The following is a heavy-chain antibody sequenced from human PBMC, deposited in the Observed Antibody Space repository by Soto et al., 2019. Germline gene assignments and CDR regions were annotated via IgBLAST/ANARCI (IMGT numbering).Heavy chain of an antibody. V-gene: IGHV3-23*01. CDR2: ISGSGGST. J-gene: IGHJ4*02. CDR1: GFTFSSYA. CDR3: AKDPKSHSSSWYGGY. D-gene: IGHD6-13*01. Sequence: EVQMLESGGGLVQPGGSLRLSCAASGFTFSSYAMSWVRQAPGKGLEWVSAISGSGGSTYYADSVKGRFTISRDNSKNTLYLQMNSLRAEDTAVYYCAKDPKSHSSSWYGGYWGQGTLVTVSS.